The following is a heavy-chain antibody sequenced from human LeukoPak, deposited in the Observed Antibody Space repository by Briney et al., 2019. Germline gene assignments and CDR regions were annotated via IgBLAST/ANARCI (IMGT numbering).Heavy chain of an antibody. CDR2: IYYSGST. V-gene: IGHV4-31*03. CDR1: GGSISSGGYY. D-gene: IGHD2-8*01. Sequence: PSQTLSLTCTVSGGSISSGGYYWSWIRQHPGKGLEWIGYIYYSGSTYYNPSLKSRVTISVDTSKNQFSLKLSSVTAADTAVYYCARAGPALMRFDPWGQGTLVTVSP. J-gene: IGHJ5*02. CDR3: ARAGPALMRFDP.